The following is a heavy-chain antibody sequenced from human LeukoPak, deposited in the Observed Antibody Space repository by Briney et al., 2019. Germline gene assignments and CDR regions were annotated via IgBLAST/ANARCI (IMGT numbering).Heavy chain of an antibody. J-gene: IGHJ3*02. CDR3: AREDTAYCSSTSCSEWDAFDI. Sequence: SETLSLTCTVSGGSISSYYWSWIRQPPGKGLEWIGYIYYSGSTNYNPSLKSRVTISVDTSKNQFSLKLSSVTAADTAVYYCAREDTAYCSSTSCSEWDAFDIWGQGTMVTVSS. V-gene: IGHV4-59*01. CDR2: IYYSGST. CDR1: GGSISSYY. D-gene: IGHD2-2*01.